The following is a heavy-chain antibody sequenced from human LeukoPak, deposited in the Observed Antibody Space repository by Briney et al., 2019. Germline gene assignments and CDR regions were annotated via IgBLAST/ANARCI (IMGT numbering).Heavy chain of an antibody. CDR2: INHSGST. CDR3: ARANTYGSGRNGYYYYGMDV. CDR1: GGSFSGYY. Sequence: SETLSLTCAVYGGSFSGYYWSWIRQPPGKGLEWIGEINHSGSTNYNPSLKSRVTISVDTSKNQFSLKLSSVAAADTAVYYCARANTYGSGRNGYYYYGMDVWGQGTTVTVSS. J-gene: IGHJ6*02. V-gene: IGHV4-34*01. D-gene: IGHD3-10*01.